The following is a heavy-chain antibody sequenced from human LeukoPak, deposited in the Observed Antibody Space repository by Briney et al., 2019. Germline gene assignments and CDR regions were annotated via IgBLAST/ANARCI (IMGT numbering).Heavy chain of an antibody. Sequence: SETLSLTCTVSGGSISSSSYYWGWIRQPPGKGLEWIGSIYYSGSTYYNPSLKSRVTISVDTSKNQFSLKLSSVAAADTAVYYCARGPWVSYYDYYYYMDVWGKGTTVTVSS. CDR2: IYYSGST. J-gene: IGHJ6*03. CDR3: ARGPWVSYYDYYYYMDV. CDR1: GGSISSSSYY. D-gene: IGHD1-26*01. V-gene: IGHV4-39*07.